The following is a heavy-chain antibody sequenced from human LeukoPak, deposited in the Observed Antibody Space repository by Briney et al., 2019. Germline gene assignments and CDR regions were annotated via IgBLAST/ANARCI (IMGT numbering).Heavy chain of an antibody. CDR1: GFTFSNYA. Sequence: GGSLRLSCAASGFTFSNYAMSWVRQAPGKGLEWVSAISGSGGSTYYADSVKGRFTISRDNSKNTLCLQMNSLRAEDTAVYYCAKDIVVVPAAIGDFDYWGQGTLVTVSS. CDR2: ISGSGGST. J-gene: IGHJ4*02. D-gene: IGHD2-2*02. V-gene: IGHV3-23*01. CDR3: AKDIVVVPAAIGDFDY.